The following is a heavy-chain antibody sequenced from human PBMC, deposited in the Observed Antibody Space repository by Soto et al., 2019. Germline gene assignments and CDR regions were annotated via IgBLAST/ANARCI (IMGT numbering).Heavy chain of an antibody. CDR2: ISAYNGNT. V-gene: IGHV1-18*01. D-gene: IGHD3-22*01. CDR1: GYTFTSYG. Sequence: ASVKVSCKASGYTFTSYGVSWVRQAPGQGLEWMGWISAYNGNTNYAQKLQGRVTMTTDTSTSTAYMELRSLRSDDTAVYYCARVMYYYDSSGYPSQYYFDYWGQGTLVTVSS. CDR3: ARVMYYYDSSGYPSQYYFDY. J-gene: IGHJ4*02.